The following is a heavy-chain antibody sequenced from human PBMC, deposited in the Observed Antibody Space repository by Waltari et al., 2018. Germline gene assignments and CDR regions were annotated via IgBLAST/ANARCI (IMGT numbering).Heavy chain of an antibody. D-gene: IGHD3-10*01. CDR3: AKDAFGNTYLDH. CDR1: GFSLSHFG. J-gene: IGHJ5*02. Sequence: QVQLVESGGGVVQPGMSLRLSCAASGFSLSHFGMHWVRQAPGKGLEWVAVASFDGSTTDYADSVRGRFTISRDNSKNTLYLDINTLRVDDTAIYYCAKDAFGNTYLDHWGQGTLVTVSS. V-gene: IGHV3-30*18. CDR2: ASFDGSTT.